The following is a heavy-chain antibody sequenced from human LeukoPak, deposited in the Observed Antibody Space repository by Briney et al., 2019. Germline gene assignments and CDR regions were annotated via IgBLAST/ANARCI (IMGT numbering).Heavy chain of an antibody. CDR2: MMPFLGIA. D-gene: IGHD3-22*01. Sequence: ASVKVCCKASGGTVSTYTISWVRQSPGQGVEWWGRMMPFLGIANYAQKFQGRVTITADKPTSTAYMELSSLRYEDTAVYYCARGYYESSGFWYFDLWGRGTGVTVST. CDR3: ARGYYESSGFWYFDL. J-gene: IGHJ2*01. V-gene: IGHV1-69*02. CDR1: GGTVSTYT.